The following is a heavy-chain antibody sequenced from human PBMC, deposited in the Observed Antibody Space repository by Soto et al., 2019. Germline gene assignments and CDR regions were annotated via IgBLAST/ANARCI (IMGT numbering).Heavy chain of an antibody. V-gene: IGHV1-18*01. D-gene: IGHD2-2*01. J-gene: IGHJ6*03. CDR2: ISAYNGNT. CDR1: GYTFTSYG. CDR3: ARKTAYCSSTSCYYYYYYMDV. Sequence: QVQLVQSGAAVKKPGASVKVSCKASGYTFTSYGISWVRQAPGQGLEWMGWISAYNGNTNYAQKLQGRVTMTTDTSTRTAYMEMRSLRSDDTAVYYCARKTAYCSSTSCYYYYYYMDVWGKGTTVTVSS.